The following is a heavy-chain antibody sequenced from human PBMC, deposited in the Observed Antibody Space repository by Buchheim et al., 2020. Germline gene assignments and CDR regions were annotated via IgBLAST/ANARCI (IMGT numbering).Heavy chain of an antibody. CDR1: GFTFSSYS. V-gene: IGHV3-23*01. CDR3: VKCPDLYYNGNSPSFDP. CDR2: ISGSGDDT. D-gene: IGHD3-10*01. J-gene: IGHJ5*02. Sequence: EVQLLESGGGLVQPGGSLRLSCAASGFTFSSYSMSWVRQAPGKGLYWVSLISGSGDDTYYADSVKGRFTISRDNSKNTLYLQMNSLRAEDTAVYYCVKCPDLYYNGNSPSFDPWGQGTL.